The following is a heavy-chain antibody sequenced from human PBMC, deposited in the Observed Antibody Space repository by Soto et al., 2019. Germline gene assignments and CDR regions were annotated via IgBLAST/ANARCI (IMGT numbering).Heavy chain of an antibody. D-gene: IGHD4-17*01. J-gene: IGHJ4*02. Sequence: GGSLRLSCAASGFTFSDHYMDWVRQAPGKGLEWVGRTRNKANSYTTEYAASVKGRFTISRDDSKNSLYLQMNSLKTEDTAVYYCATFYGGKHLGIFDYWGQGTLVTVSS. CDR1: GFTFSDHY. CDR3: ATFYGGKHLGIFDY. CDR2: TRNKANSYTT. V-gene: IGHV3-72*01.